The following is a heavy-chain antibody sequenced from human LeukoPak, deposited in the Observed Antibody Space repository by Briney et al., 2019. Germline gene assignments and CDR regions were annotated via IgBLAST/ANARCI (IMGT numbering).Heavy chain of an antibody. CDR2: ISGSGGST. CDR1: GFTFSSYA. CDR3: ATDDLTNRYYYGP. Sequence: GGSLRLSCAASGFTFSSYALSWVRQAPGKGLELVSAISGSGGSTYYADPVKGRFTISRDNSKNTLYLKMNSLRAEDTAVYYCATDDLTNRYYYGPWGQGTLVTVSS. D-gene: IGHD3-10*01. V-gene: IGHV3-23*01. J-gene: IGHJ4*02.